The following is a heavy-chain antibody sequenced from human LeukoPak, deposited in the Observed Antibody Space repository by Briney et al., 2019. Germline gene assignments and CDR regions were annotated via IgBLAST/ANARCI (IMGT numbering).Heavy chain of an antibody. J-gene: IGHJ4*02. D-gene: IGHD5-12*01. Sequence: GGSLRLSCAASGFNFSGSAMHWVRQASGKGLEWVGRIRSKANSYATAYAASVKGRFTISRDDSKNTAYLQMNSLKTEDTAVYYCTRHAFGYDSSRVTDYWGQGTLVTVSS. CDR1: GFNFSGSA. V-gene: IGHV3-73*01. CDR2: IRSKANSYAT. CDR3: TRHAFGYDSSRVTDY.